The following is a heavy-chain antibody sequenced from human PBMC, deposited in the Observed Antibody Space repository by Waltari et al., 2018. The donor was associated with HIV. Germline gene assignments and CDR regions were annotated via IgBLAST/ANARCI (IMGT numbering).Heavy chain of an antibody. CDR1: GFNFCNYA. V-gene: IGHV3-33*02. J-gene: IGHJ6*02. CDR2: IWADGSHE. D-gene: IGHD3-10*01. Sequence: QVHLVESGGAVVQSGKSLRLSCSASGFNFCNYAMHWVRQGPGKGLEWLSVIWADGSHESYADFAKGRFTISRDDSDNTLFLYLSGLRADDTAVYYCARDQHSATNYYGLDVWGQGTTVTVS. CDR3: ARDQHSATNYYGLDV.